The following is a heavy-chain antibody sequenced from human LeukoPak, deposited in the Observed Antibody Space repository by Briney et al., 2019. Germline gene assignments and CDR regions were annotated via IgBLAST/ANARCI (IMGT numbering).Heavy chain of an antibody. CDR3: AKSESGYNDYVSGGFDY. Sequence: GGSLRRSCAASGFTFSRYWMHWVRQAPGKGLEWVAVISYYGGNQYYVDSVKGRFTISRDNSKNTLYLQMISLRVEDTAVYYCAKSESGYNDYVSGGFDYWGQGTLVTVSS. CDR1: GFTFSRYW. J-gene: IGHJ4*02. V-gene: IGHV3-30*18. CDR2: ISYYGGNQ. D-gene: IGHD5-12*01.